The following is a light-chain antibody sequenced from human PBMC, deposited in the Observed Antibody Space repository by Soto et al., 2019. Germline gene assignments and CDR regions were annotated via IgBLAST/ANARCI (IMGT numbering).Light chain of an antibody. CDR1: HSVTTH. CDR2: DAS. V-gene: IGKV3-11*01. J-gene: IGKJ5*01. CDR3: QQRNNWPPIT. Sequence: EIVLTQSPDTLSLSPGERATLSCWASHSVTTHLAWFQQRPGQTPRLLIYDASTRATGIPARFSGSGSETDFTLTITSLEPEDFAVYYCQQRNNWPPITFGQGTRLEIK.